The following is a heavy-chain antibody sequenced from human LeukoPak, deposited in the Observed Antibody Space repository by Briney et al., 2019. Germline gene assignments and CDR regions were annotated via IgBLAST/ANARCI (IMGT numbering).Heavy chain of an antibody. CDR1: GGSISSYY. V-gene: IGHV4-59*01. D-gene: IGHD2-2*01. J-gene: IGHJ4*02. CDR2: IYYSGST. CDR3: AREGYCSSTSCYYYFDY. Sequence: SETLSLTCTVSGGSISSYYWSWIRQPPGKGLEWIGFIYYSGSTNYNPSLKSRVTISVDTSKNQFSLKLSSVTAADTAVYYCAREGYCSSTSCYYYFDYWGQGTLVTVSS.